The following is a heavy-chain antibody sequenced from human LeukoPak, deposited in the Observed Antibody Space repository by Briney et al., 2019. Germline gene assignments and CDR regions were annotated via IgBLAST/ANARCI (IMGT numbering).Heavy chain of an antibody. CDR1: GGSFSGYY. J-gene: IGHJ4*02. CDR2: INHSGST. D-gene: IGHD3-22*01. CDR3: AQHWGDSSGYSEDY. Sequence: SETLSPTCAVYGGSFSGYYWSWIRQPPGKGLEWIGEINHSGSTNYNPSLKSRVTISVDTSKNQFSLKLSSVTAADTAVYYCAQHWGDSSGYSEDYWGQGTLVTVSS. V-gene: IGHV4-34*01.